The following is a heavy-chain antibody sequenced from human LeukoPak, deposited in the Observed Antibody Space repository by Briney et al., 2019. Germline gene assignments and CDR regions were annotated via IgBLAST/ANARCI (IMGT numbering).Heavy chain of an antibody. Sequence: PGGSLRLSCAASGFTFSAYSMNWVRQAPGKGLEWISYITSSSTTKYYAESVKGRFTISRDNSKNTLYLQMNSLRAEDTAVYYCARGVGATTYWGQGTLVTVSS. V-gene: IGHV3-48*01. CDR3: ARGVGATTY. CDR1: GFTFSAYS. D-gene: IGHD1-26*01. CDR2: ITSSSTTK. J-gene: IGHJ4*02.